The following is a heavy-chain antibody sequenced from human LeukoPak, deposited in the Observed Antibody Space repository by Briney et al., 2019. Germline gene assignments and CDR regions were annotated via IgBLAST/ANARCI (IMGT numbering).Heavy chain of an antibody. CDR1: GYTLTELS. CDR3: ARYSGSSYSLDY. V-gene: IGHV1-24*01. Sequence: ASVKVSCKVSGYTLTELSMHWVRQAPGKGLEWMGGFDPEDGETIYAQKFQGRVTMTRNTSISTAYMELSSLRSEDTAVYYCARYSGSSYSLDYWGQGTLVSVSS. CDR2: FDPEDGET. D-gene: IGHD1-26*01. J-gene: IGHJ4*02.